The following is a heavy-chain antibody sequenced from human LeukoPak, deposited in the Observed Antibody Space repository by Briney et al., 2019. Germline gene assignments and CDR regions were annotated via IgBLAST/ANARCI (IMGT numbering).Heavy chain of an antibody. V-gene: IGHV4-59*01. CDR2: IYYSGST. Sequence: SETLSLTCTVSGGSISSYYWSWIRQPPGKGLEWIGYIYYSGSTNYNPSLKSRVTISVDTSKNQFSLKLSSVTAADTAVYYCARVAGSSSWADDNWFDPWGQGTLVTVSS. CDR3: ARVAGSSSWADDNWFDP. CDR1: GGSISSYY. J-gene: IGHJ5*02. D-gene: IGHD6-13*01.